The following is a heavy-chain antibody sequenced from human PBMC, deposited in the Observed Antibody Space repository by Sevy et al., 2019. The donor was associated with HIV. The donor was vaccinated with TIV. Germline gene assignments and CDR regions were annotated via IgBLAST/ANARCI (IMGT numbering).Heavy chain of an antibody. CDR1: GFTFGDYC. J-gene: IGHJ4*02. CDR3: TRWKAAQSIFDY. Sequence: GGSLRLSCTASGFTFGDYCMSWVRQAPGKGLEWVAFLKSDVYGGTVDHAASVRGRFVISRDDSKTIAYLQMNDLETEDTGGYYCTRWKAAQSIFDYWGQGALVTVSS. V-gene: IGHV3-49*04. CDR2: LKSDVYGGTV. D-gene: IGHD6-13*01.